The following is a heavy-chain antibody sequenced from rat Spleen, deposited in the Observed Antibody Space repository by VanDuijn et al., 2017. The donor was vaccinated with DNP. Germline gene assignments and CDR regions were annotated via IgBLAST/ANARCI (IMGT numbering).Heavy chain of an antibody. CDR3: ARHRTIMPYYYSMDA. V-gene: IGHV5-31*01. CDR2: ITNTGGST. Sequence: EVQLVESGGGPVQPGRSLKLSCVASGFIFSNYWMTWIRQAPGKGLEWVASITNTGGSTYYPGSVKGRFTISRDNAENTIHLQMNSLRSEDTATYYCARHRTIMPYYYSMDAWGQGASVTVSS. D-gene: IGHD1-12*01. CDR1: GFIFSNYW. J-gene: IGHJ4*01.